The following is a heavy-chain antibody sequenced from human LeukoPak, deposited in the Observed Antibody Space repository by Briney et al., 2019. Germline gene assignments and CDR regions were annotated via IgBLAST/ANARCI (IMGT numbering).Heavy chain of an antibody. CDR1: GFTFSIYS. V-gene: IGHV3-21*01. CDR3: ARERQLERLAFGKEGSAFDY. Sequence: GSLRLSCAASGFTFSIYSMNWVRQAPGKGLEWVSSISSGSRDRFYADSVKGRFTISRDNAKNSLYLQMNRLRAEDTAVYYCARERQLERLAFGKEGSAFDYWGQGTLVTVSS. J-gene: IGHJ4*02. D-gene: IGHD1-1*01. CDR2: ISSGSRDR.